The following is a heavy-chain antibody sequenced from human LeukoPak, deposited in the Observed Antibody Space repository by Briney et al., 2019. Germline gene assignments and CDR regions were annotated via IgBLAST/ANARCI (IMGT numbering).Heavy chain of an antibody. V-gene: IGHV3-11*06. CDR2: ISSSSGYT. J-gene: IGHJ4*02. CDR3: ARVTYAFDY. D-gene: IGHD4-17*01. CDR1: GFTFSDYY. Sequence: PGGSLRLSCAASGFTFSDYYMSWIRQAPEKGLEWVSYISSSSGYTNYADSVKGRFTISRDNAKNSLYLQKNSLRAEDTAVYYCARVTYAFDYWGQGTLVTVSS.